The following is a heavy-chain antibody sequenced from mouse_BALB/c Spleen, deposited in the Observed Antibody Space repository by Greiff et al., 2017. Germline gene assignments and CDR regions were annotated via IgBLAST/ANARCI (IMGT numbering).Heavy chain of an antibody. Sequence: DVMLVESGGGLVQPGESLKLSCESNEYEFPSHDMSWVRKTPEKRLELVAAINSDGGSTYYPDTMERRFIISRDNTKKTLYLQMSSLRSEDTALYYCARHGRYRYGSYWYFDVWGAGTTVTVSS. V-gene: IGHV5-2*01. CDR2: INSDGGST. J-gene: IGHJ1*01. CDR1: EYEFPSHD. D-gene: IGHD2-14*01. CDR3: ARHGRYRYGSYWYFDV.